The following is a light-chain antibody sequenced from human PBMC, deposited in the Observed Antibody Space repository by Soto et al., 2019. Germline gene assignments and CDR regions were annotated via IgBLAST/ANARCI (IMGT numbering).Light chain of an antibody. Sequence: AIQMTQSPSSLFAAVGDRVTITCWASQDINNDLGWYQQRPGKAPKLLVYAASNLQSGFPSRFSGSGSGTVFTLSISSLQPEDFATYYCLQYYSYPRTFGQGTKVEVK. J-gene: IGKJ1*01. CDR2: AAS. V-gene: IGKV1-6*01. CDR1: QDINND. CDR3: LQYYSYPRT.